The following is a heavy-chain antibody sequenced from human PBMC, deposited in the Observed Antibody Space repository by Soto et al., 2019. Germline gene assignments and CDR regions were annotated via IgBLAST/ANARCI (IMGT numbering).Heavy chain of an antibody. V-gene: IGHV1-69*06. CDR3: ASGGHYCSGGSCYGYGMDV. CDR2: IIPIFGTA. J-gene: IGHJ6*02. D-gene: IGHD2-15*01. CDR1: GGTFMIYA. Sequence: GASVKVSCEDPGGTFMIYASSWFQQAHGQGLELMGGIIPIFGTANYAQKLQGRVTITADKSTSTAYMELSSLRSEDTAVYYCASGGHYCSGGSCYGYGMDVLGQGTTVTVSS.